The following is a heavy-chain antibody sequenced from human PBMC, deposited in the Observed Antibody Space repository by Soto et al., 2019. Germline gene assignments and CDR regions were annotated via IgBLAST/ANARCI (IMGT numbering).Heavy chain of an antibody. CDR1: GFTFSSYA. Sequence: GGSLRLSCAASGFTFSSYAMSWVRQAPGKGLEWVSAISGSGGSTYYADSVKGRFTISRDNSKNTLCLQMNSLRAEDTAVYYCAKDSSYGPYYYYYYGMDVWGQGTTVTVSS. J-gene: IGHJ6*02. CDR3: AKDSSYGPYYYYYYGMDV. D-gene: IGHD5-18*01. CDR2: ISGSGGST. V-gene: IGHV3-23*01.